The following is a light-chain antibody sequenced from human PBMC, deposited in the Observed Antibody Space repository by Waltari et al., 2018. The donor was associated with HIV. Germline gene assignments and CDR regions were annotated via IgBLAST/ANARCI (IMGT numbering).Light chain of an antibody. Sequence: ALTPPAPRSAAPGPSIPNTRAGTQHAVWSFNLFPWYHQHPDKAPKLIIYEVTKRPSGISNRFSGSKSGHTASLTISGLQAEDEADYFCMSYISSATPEFGGGTKLTVL. CDR1: QHAVWSFNL. V-gene: IGLV2-14*02. CDR2: EVT. J-gene: IGLJ3*02. CDR3: MSYISSATPE.